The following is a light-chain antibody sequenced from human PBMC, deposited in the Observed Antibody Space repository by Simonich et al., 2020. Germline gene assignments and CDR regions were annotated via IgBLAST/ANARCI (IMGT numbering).Light chain of an antibody. CDR2: EGS. CDR3: CSYAGSSTLV. CDR1: SSDVGSYNL. V-gene: IGLV2-23*01. Sequence: QSALPQPASVSGSPGQSIPIPCPGTSSDVGSYNLVSWYQQHPGKAPKLMIYEGSKRPSGVSNRFSGSKSGNTASLTISGLQAEDEADYYCCSYAGSSTLVFGGGTKLTVL. J-gene: IGLJ2*01.